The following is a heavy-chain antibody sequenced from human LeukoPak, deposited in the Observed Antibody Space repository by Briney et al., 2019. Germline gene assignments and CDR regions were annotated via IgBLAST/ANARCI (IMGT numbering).Heavy chain of an antibody. CDR3: ARARSGYYDSSGYQAVYYYYYMDV. V-gene: IGHV4-4*07. CDR2: IYTSGST. D-gene: IGHD3-22*01. CDR1: GGSISSYY. Sequence: PSETLSLTCTVSGGSISSYYRSWIRQPAGKGLEWIGRIYTSGSTNYNPSLKSRVTISVDKSKNQFSLKLSSVTAADTAVYYCARARSGYYDSSGYQAVYYYYYMDVWGKGTTVTVSS. J-gene: IGHJ6*03.